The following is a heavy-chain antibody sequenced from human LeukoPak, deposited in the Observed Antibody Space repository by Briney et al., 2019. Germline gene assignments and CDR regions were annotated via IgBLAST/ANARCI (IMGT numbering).Heavy chain of an antibody. CDR1: GGSISSGGYS. J-gene: IGHJ4*02. D-gene: IGHD7-27*01. CDR2: IYHSGST. CDR3: ARDELGISY. V-gene: IGHV4-30-2*01. Sequence: SETLSLTCAVSGGSISSGGYSWSWIRQPPGKGLEWIGYIYHSGSTNYNPSLKSRVTISVDTSKNHFSLKLSSVTAADTAVYYCARDELGISYWGQGTLVTVSS.